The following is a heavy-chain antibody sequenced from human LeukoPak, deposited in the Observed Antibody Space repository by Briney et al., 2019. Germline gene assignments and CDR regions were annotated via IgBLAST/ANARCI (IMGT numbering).Heavy chain of an antibody. V-gene: IGHV1-69*05. CDR2: IIPIFGTA. Sequence: SVKVSCKASGGTFSSYAISWVRQAPGQGLEWMGGIIPIFGTANYAQKFQGRVTITTDEYTSTAYMELSSLRSEDTAVYYCARDRGSFLAHAFDIWGQGTMVTVSS. CDR3: ARDRGSFLAHAFDI. CDR1: GGTFSSYA. J-gene: IGHJ3*02. D-gene: IGHD3-3*01.